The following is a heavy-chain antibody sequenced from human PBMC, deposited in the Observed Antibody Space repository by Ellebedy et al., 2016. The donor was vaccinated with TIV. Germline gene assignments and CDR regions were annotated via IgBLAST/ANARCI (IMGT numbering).Heavy chain of an antibody. J-gene: IGHJ4*02. V-gene: IGHV3-23*01. Sequence: GGSLRLXXTASGFSLSNSFMSWIRQAPGKGLEWASTLTADGRSTYFADSVKGRFTISRDNSKNTVYLQMNSLRSEDTAVYYCRPGHYSDAWGQGTLVTVSS. CDR2: LTADGRST. CDR1: GFSLSNSF. CDR3: RPGHYSDA.